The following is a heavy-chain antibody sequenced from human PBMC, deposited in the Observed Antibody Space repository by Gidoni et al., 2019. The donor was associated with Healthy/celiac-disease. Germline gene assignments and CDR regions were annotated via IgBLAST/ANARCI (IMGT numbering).Heavy chain of an antibody. CDR3: AKAPVVVAAIDY. J-gene: IGHJ4*02. CDR2: ISGSGGIT. V-gene: IGHV3-23*01. CDR1: AFPFSSHA. D-gene: IGHD2-15*01. Sequence: EVQRLESGGGLVQPGGSLRLSGAPSAFPFSSHAMSWVRQAPGKGLEWVSGISGSGGITYYADSVKGRFTISRDNSKNTLYLQMNSLRAEDTAVYYCAKAPVVVAAIDYWGQGTLVTVSS.